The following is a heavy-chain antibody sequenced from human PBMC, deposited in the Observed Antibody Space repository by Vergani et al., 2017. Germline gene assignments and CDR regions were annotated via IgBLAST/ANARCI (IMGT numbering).Heavy chain of an antibody. CDR2: IYYSGST. J-gene: IGHJ6*03. CDR1: GGSISSSSYY. D-gene: IGHD6-6*01. V-gene: IGHV4-39*07. CDR3: ARVGSSSGYYYYMDV. Sequence: QLQLQESGPGLVKPSETLSLTCTVSGGSISSSSYYWGWLRQPPGKGREWIGSIYYSGSTYYNPSLKSRVTISVDTSKNQFSLKLSSVTAADTAVYYCARVGSSSGYYYYMDVWGKGTTVAVSS.